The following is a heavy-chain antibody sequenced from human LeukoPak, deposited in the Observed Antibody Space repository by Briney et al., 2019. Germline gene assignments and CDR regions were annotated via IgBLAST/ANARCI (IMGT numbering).Heavy chain of an antibody. Sequence: GGSLRLSCAASGFTFSSYAMSWVRQAPGKGLEWVSAISGSGGSTYYADSVKGRFTISRDNSKNTLYLQMNSLRAEDTAVYYCARERFLEWLPRHYGMDVWGQGTTVTVSS. J-gene: IGHJ6*02. V-gene: IGHV3-23*01. CDR1: GFTFSSYA. CDR3: ARERFLEWLPRHYGMDV. D-gene: IGHD3-3*01. CDR2: ISGSGGST.